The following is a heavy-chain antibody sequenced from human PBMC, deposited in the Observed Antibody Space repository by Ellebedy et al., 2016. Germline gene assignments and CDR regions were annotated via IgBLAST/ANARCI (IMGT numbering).Heavy chain of an antibody. J-gene: IGHJ6*02. V-gene: IGHV3-30*04. Sequence: GGSLRLSXAASGFTFSSYAMHWVRQAPGKGLEWVAVISYDGSNKYYADSVKGRFTSSRDNSKNTLYLQMNSLRAEDTAVYYCARGGYSGTLRGMDVWGQGTTVTVSS. CDR3: ARGGYSGTLRGMDV. CDR2: ISYDGSNK. CDR1: GFTFSSYA. D-gene: IGHD5-12*01.